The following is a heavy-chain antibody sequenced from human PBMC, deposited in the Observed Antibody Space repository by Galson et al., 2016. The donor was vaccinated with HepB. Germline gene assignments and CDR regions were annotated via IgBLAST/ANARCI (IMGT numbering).Heavy chain of an antibody. J-gene: IGHJ3*02. V-gene: IGHV3-21*01. CDR3: ARATHTITYYYDSSGYKVDAFDI. CDR1: GFTFSSYS. CDR2: ISSSSSYI. D-gene: IGHD3-22*01. Sequence: LRLSCAASGFTFSSYSMNWVRQAPGRGLEWVSSISSSSSYIYYADSVKGRFTISRDNAKNSLYLQMNSLRAEDTAVYYCARATHTITYYYDSSGYKVDAFDIWGQGTMVTVSS.